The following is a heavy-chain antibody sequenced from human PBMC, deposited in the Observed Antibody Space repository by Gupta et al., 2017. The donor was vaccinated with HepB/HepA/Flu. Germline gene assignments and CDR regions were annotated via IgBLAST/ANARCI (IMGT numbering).Heavy chain of an antibody. CDR1: GASSNFYY. CDR3: ARAGPIMSFGVVDSFDD. V-gene: IGHV4-59*03. CDR2: VYNNGST. Sequence: VHLQESGPGLVTPSATLSLTCTVSGASSNFYYSRWIRQAPGKGLEWIGNVYNNGSTNYNPSLKSRVSISLDMSKNQFSLSMKSVTTADTAVYWCARAGPIMSFGVVDSFDDGGQGTLVTVSS. D-gene: IGHD3-3*01. J-gene: IGHJ4*02.